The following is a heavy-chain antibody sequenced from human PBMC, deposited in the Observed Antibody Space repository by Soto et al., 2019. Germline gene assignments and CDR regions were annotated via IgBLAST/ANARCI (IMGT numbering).Heavy chain of an antibody. Sequence: PSETLSLTCTVSGASISSSNYYWCWIRHPPGRGLEWIGTMYYSGRTYYNPSLKSRVTTSVDTSKNQFSLKLSAVTATDTAVYYCARHGNTVTTGYYYGMDVWGQGTTVTVSS. CDR1: GASISSSNYY. D-gene: IGHD4-17*01. CDR3: ARHGNTVTTGYYYGMDV. V-gene: IGHV4-39*01. J-gene: IGHJ6*02. CDR2: MYYSGRT.